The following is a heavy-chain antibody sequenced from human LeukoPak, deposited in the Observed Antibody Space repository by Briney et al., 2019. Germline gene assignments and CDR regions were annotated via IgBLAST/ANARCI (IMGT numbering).Heavy chain of an antibody. CDR3: PKDPKPYAFDI. CDR2: ISYDGSNK. V-gene: IGHV3-30-3*01. Sequence: PGGSLRLSCAASGFTFSSYAMHWVRRAPGKGLEWVAVISYDGSNKYYADSVKGRFTISRDNSKNTLYLQMNSLRAEDTAVYYCPKDPKPYAFDIWGQGTMVTVSS. J-gene: IGHJ3*02. CDR1: GFTFSSYA.